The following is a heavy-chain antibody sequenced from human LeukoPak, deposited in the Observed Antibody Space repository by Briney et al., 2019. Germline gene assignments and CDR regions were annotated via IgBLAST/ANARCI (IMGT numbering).Heavy chain of an antibody. CDR1: GYTFTCYY. Sequence: GAAVKVSCMASGYTFTCYYMRWVRQARGQGLEWMGWINPNSGGTDYAQKVQGRVNMTMDTAITTAYMDLSRLRSDDTDVYYCASQYNWNDEEDWFDPWGQGTLVTVSS. CDR2: INPNSGGT. D-gene: IGHD1-1*01. CDR3: ASQYNWNDEEDWFDP. J-gene: IGHJ5*02. V-gene: IGHV1-2*02.